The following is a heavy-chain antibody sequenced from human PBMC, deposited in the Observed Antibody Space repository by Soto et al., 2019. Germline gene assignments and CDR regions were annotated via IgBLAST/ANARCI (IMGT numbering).Heavy chain of an antibody. CDR3: ASGFDSDGLYNGGHP. CDR2: ILHIGST. Sequence: VQLQESGPGLVKPSGTLSLTCTVSGGSISTTNWWSWVRKSPGKGLEWIGEILHIGSTNYNPSLKSRVTISIDKSKNQCSLRLSSVTAADTAVYYCASGFDSDGLYNGGHPWGQGTLVSVSS. J-gene: IGHJ5*02. D-gene: IGHD3-22*01. V-gene: IGHV4-4*02. CDR1: GGSISTTNW.